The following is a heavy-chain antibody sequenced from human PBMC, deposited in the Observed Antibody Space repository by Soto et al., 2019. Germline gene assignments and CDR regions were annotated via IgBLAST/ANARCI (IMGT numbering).Heavy chain of an antibody. CDR1: GGSISSGGYS. CDR3: ARSTGYGDSYFDY. J-gene: IGHJ4*02. D-gene: IGHD4-17*01. V-gene: IGHV4-30-2*01. CDR2: MYHSGST. Sequence: SETLSLTCAVSGGSISSGGYSWSWIRQPPGKGLEWIGYMYHSGSTYYNPSLKSRVTISVDRSKNQFSLKLSSVTAADTAVYYCARSTGYGDSYFDYWGQGALVTVSS.